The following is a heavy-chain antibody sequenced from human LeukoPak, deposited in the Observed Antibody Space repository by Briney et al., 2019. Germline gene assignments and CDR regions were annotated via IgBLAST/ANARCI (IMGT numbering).Heavy chain of an antibody. D-gene: IGHD6-19*01. CDR1: GYTFTSYA. Sequence: ASVTVSCKASGYTFTSYAIHWVRQAPGQRLEWMGWIHAGNGNTKCSQKFQGRVTITRDTSAGTAYMELSSLRSEDTTVYYCARTRVAVAGTNWFDPWGQGTLVTVSS. CDR2: IHAGNGNT. J-gene: IGHJ5*02. V-gene: IGHV1-3*01. CDR3: ARTRVAVAGTNWFDP.